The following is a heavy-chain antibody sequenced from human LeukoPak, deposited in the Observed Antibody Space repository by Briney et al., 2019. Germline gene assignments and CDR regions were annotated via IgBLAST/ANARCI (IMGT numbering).Heavy chain of an antibody. V-gene: IGHV4-38-2*02. CDR2: IYHSGST. CDR3: ARFLAGTRHFHFYYYMDV. CDR1: GYSISSGYY. D-gene: IGHD3-9*01. Sequence: PSETLSLTCTVSGYSISSGYYWGWIRQPPGEGLEWIGSIYHSGSTYYKPSLKSRLTISVDTSKNQFSLKVISVTAADTAVYYCARFLAGTRHFHFYYYMDVWGKGTTVTISS. J-gene: IGHJ6*03.